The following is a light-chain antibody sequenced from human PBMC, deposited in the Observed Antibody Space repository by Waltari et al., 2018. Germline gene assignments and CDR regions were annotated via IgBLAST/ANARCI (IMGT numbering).Light chain of an antibody. CDR1: QTVRTTY. CDR3: QQYDISPLT. J-gene: IGKJ4*01. CDR2: GAS. Sequence: EIVLTQSPGTLSLSPGERAPLSCRASQTVRTTYLAWYQQKPGQAPTLLIYGASSRATDIPDRFSGSGSGTDFSLTISSLEPEDFAVYYCQQYDISPLTFGGGTKVEIK. V-gene: IGKV3-20*01.